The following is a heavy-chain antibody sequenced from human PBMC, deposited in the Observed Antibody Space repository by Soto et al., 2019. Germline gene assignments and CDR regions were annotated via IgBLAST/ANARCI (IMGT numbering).Heavy chain of an antibody. Sequence: GGSLRLSCAASGFTFSSYEMNWVRQAPGKGLEWVSYISSSGSTIYYADSVKGRFTISRDNAKNSLYLQMNSLRAEDTAVYYCASHTIFGVVPDYWGQGTLVTVSS. J-gene: IGHJ4*02. D-gene: IGHD3-3*01. CDR3: ASHTIFGVVPDY. CDR1: GFTFSSYE. V-gene: IGHV3-48*03. CDR2: ISSSGSTI.